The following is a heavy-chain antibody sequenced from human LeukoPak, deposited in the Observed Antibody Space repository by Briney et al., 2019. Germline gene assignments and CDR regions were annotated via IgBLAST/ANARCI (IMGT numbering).Heavy chain of an antibody. CDR3: ARGAAGYSYG. J-gene: IGHJ4*02. Sequence: SETLSLTCTVSGGSISSSSYYWGWIRQPPGKGLEWIGSIYYSGSTYYNPSLKSRVTISIDTSKNQFSLRLSSVTAADTAVYYCARGAAGYSYGWGQGTLVTVSS. CDR1: GGSISSSSYY. CDR2: IYYSGST. D-gene: IGHD5-18*01. V-gene: IGHV4-39*07.